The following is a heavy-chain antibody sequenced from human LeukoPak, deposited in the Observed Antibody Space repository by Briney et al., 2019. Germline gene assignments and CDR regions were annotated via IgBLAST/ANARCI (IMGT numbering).Heavy chain of an antibody. J-gene: IGHJ4*02. Sequence: PSETLSLTCIVSGGSISSYYWSWIRQPPGKGLEWIGGVYSGENPHYNPSLYNPSLKSRVTLSVDTSKNQFSLRLNSVTAADTSVYYCVKHTQWVIRADYWGQGILVTVSS. V-gene: IGHV4-59*05. CDR2: VYSGENP. D-gene: IGHD6-19*01. CDR1: GGSISSYY. CDR3: VKHTQWVIRADY.